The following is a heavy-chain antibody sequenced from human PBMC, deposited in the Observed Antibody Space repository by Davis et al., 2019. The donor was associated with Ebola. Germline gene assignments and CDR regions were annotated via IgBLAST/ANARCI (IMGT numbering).Heavy chain of an antibody. CDR2: IIPIFGTA. Sequence: SVKVSCKASGYTFTSYYMHWVRQAPGQGLEWMGGIIPIFGTATYAQKFQGRVTITADKSTSTAYMELSSLRSEDTAVYYCAKTTVTDLSYYYYGMDVWGQGTTVTVSS. D-gene: IGHD4-11*01. V-gene: IGHV1-69*06. CDR1: GYTFTSYY. J-gene: IGHJ6*02. CDR3: AKTTVTDLSYYYYGMDV.